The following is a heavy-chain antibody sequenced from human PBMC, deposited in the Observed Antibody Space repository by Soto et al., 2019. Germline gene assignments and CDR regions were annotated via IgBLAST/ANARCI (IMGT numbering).Heavy chain of an antibody. Sequence: QVQLVQSGAEVKKPGSSVKVACKASGGTFSSYAISWVRQAPGQGLEWMGGIIPIFGTANYAQKFQGRVTITADESTSTAYMELSSLRSEETAVYYCARDLGRHYDYVWGTEEMGAFDIWGQGTMVTVSS. J-gene: IGHJ3*02. CDR3: ARDLGRHYDYVWGTEEMGAFDI. D-gene: IGHD3-16*01. CDR2: IIPIFGTA. V-gene: IGHV1-69*01. CDR1: GGTFSSYA.